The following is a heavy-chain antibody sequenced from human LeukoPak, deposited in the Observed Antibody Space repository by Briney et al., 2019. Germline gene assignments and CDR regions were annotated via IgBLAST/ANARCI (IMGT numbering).Heavy chain of an antibody. CDR2: IYPGDSDT. Sequence: GESLKISCKGSGDIFSSYWIGWVRQMPGKGLEWMGVIYPGDSDTRYSPSFQGQVTISVDKSISTAYLQWSSLKASDTAMYYCARRTGAWSGYSIDYWGQGTLVTVSS. J-gene: IGHJ4*02. D-gene: IGHD3-3*01. CDR1: GDIFSSYW. V-gene: IGHV5-51*01. CDR3: ARRTGAWSGYSIDY.